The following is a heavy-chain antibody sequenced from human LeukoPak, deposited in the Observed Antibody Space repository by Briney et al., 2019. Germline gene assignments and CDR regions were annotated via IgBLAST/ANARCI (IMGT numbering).Heavy chain of an antibody. CDR1: GFTFNSYA. D-gene: IGHD2-2*01. V-gene: IGHV3-23*01. CDR3: ARSSRPTRYFDY. Sequence: GVTLRLPCTASGFTFNSYAMSGLRQAPGKALEWVSAIRCSCRTIYYADAVKVRFTVCRHNSKNTMSLQMNSLRAEDTGVYYCARSSRPTRYFDYWGQGTLVTVSS. CDR2: IRCSCRTI. J-gene: IGHJ4*02.